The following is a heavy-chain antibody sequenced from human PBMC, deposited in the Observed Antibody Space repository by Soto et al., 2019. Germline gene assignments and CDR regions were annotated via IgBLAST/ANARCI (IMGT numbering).Heavy chain of an antibody. CDR2: INPSGGST. CDR1: GYTFTSYY. D-gene: IGHD2-15*01. CDR3: ARPSYCSGGSCYHWFDP. J-gene: IGHJ5*02. V-gene: IGHV1-46*01. Sequence: ASVKVSCKASGYTFTSYYMHWVRQAPGQGLEWMGIINPSGGSTSYAQRFQGRVTMTRDTSTSTVYMELSSLRSEDTAVYYCARPSYCSGGSCYHWFDPWGQGTLVTVSS.